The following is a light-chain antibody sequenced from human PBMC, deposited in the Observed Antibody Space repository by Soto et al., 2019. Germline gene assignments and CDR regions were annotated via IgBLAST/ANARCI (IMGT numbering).Light chain of an antibody. CDR3: QQYDSSPPT. Sequence: EIVLTQSPATLSLSPGERATLSCRASQSVSSYLAWYQQKPGQAPRLLIYDASNRATGIPARFSGSGSGTDFTLTISRLEPEDFAVYYCQQYDSSPPTFGQGTKVDI. V-gene: IGKV3-20*01. CDR1: QSVSSY. J-gene: IGKJ1*01. CDR2: DAS.